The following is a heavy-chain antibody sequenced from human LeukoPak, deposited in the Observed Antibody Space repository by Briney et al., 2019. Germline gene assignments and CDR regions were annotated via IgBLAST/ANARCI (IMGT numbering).Heavy chain of an antibody. CDR1: GFTFSSYA. CDR3: AKDLALVGVAGNSVFDY. Sequence: QPGGSLRLSCAASGFTFSSYAMSWVRQAPGKGLEWVSAISGSGGSTYYADSVKGRFTISRDNSKNTLYLQMNSLRAEDTAVYYCAKDLALVGVAGNSVFDYWGQGTLVTVSS. V-gene: IGHV3-23*01. D-gene: IGHD6-19*01. J-gene: IGHJ4*02. CDR2: ISGSGGST.